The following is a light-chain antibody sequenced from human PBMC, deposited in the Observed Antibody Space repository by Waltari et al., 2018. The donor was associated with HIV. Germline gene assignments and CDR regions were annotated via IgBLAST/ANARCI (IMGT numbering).Light chain of an antibody. CDR1: YSGDKY. Sequence: SHEVTQPPSVSVSPGQTASITCPGDYSGDKYASWYQQKPGQYPVLVIYQDDKRPSGIPERFSGSNSGNTATLTITGTQAMDEADYYCQAWDSSTVLFGGGTKLTVL. CDR3: QAWDSSTVL. CDR2: QDD. J-gene: IGLJ2*01. V-gene: IGLV3-1*01.